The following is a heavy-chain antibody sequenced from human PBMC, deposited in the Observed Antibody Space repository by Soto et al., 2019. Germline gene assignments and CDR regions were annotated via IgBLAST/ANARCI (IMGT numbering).Heavy chain of an antibody. J-gene: IGHJ1*01. CDR3: ARAVGRSYQWYGGGEYFQY. CDR2: LSYDGSNQ. CDR1: GFTFSSYG. Sequence: QVQLVESGGGVVQPGRSLRLSCEGFGFTFSSYGMHWVRQAPGKGLEWVAVLSYDGSNQYYGDSVKGRFTISRDDSKTTLYRQMNSMRSQDSAVYYGARAVGRSYQWYGGGEYFQYWGQGTLVTVSS. D-gene: IGHD3-10*01. V-gene: IGHV3-33*08.